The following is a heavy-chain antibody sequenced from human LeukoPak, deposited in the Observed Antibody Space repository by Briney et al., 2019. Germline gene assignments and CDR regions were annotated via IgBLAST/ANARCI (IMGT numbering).Heavy chain of an antibody. J-gene: IGHJ6*02. CDR2: INPSGGST. D-gene: IGHD3-3*01. V-gene: IGHV1-46*01. Sequence: ASVKVSCKASGYTFTSYYMHWVRQAPGQGLEWMGIINPSGGSTSYAQKFQGRVTMTRDTSTSTVYMELSSLRSEDTAVYYCARAVRDFWSGYYLYYYYGMDVWGQGTTVTVSS. CDR1: GYTFTSYY. CDR3: ARAVRDFWSGYYLYYYYGMDV.